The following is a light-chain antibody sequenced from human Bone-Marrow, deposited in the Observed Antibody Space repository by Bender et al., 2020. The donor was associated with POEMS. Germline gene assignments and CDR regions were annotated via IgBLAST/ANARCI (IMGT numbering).Light chain of an antibody. CDR2: EVS. Sequence: QSALTQPPSASGSPGQSVTISCTGTSSDVGGYNSVSWYQQHPGKAPKLMIYEVSKRPSGVSNRFSGSKSGNTASLTISGLQAEDEADYYCCSYAGSRSFVVLGGGTKLTVL. J-gene: IGLJ2*01. CDR1: SSDVGGYNS. V-gene: IGLV2-23*02. CDR3: CSYAGSRSFVV.